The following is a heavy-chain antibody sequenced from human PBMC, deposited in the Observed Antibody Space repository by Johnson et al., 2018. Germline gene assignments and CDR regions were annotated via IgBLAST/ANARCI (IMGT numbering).Heavy chain of an antibody. Sequence: QVQLVQSGGGVVQXGRSLRLSCAASGFTFSSYAMHWVRQAPGKGLEWVAVISYDGSNKYYADSVKGRFTISRDNSKNTLYLQMNSQRAEETAGDYCARGSDLLNYESSGWRGHAAFDIGGQGKMVTVSS. CDR2: ISYDGSNK. V-gene: IGHV3-30-3*01. J-gene: IGHJ3*02. CDR3: ARGSDLLNYESSGWRGHAAFDI. CDR1: GFTFSSYA. D-gene: IGHD3-22*01.